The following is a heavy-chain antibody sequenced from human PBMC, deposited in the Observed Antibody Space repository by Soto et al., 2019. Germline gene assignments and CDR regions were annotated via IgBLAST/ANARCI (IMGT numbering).Heavy chain of an antibody. Sequence: LRLSCAASGFTFSSYAMHWVRQAPGKGLEWVAVISYDGSNKYYADSVKGRFTISRDNSKNTLYLQMNSLRAEDTAVYYCARDRDFWSGYYFYYYGMDVWGQGTTVTVSS. CDR3: ARDRDFWSGYYFYYYGMDV. D-gene: IGHD3-3*01. CDR2: ISYDGSNK. V-gene: IGHV3-30-3*01. J-gene: IGHJ6*02. CDR1: GFTFSSYA.